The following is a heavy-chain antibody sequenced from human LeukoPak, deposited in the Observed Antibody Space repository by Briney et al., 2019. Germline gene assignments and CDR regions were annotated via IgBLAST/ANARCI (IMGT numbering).Heavy chain of an antibody. V-gene: IGHV3-7*01. CDR2: IKQDGSEK. Sequence: GGSLRLSCAASGFSFSSYWMSWVRQAPGKGLECVANIKQDGSEKYYVDSVKGRFTISRDNAKNSLYLQMNSLRAEDTAVYYCARRRSIWELLWFGEQYQASYFDYWGQGTLVTVSS. CDR1: GFSFSSYW. CDR3: ARRRSIWELLWFGEQYQASYFDY. J-gene: IGHJ4*02. D-gene: IGHD3-10*01.